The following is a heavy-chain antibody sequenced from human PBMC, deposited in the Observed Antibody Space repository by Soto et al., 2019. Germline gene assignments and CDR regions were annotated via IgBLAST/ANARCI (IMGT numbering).Heavy chain of an antibody. Sequence: QVQLQQWGAGLLKPSETLSLTCAVYGGSFSGYYWSWIRQPPGKGLEWIGEINHSGSTNYNPSLKSRVTISVDTSKNQFSLKLSSVTAADTAVYYCARGPPWGATPVDSWGQGTLVTVSS. D-gene: IGHD1-26*01. V-gene: IGHV4-34*01. J-gene: IGHJ4*02. CDR1: GGSFSGYY. CDR3: ARGPPWGATPVDS. CDR2: INHSGST.